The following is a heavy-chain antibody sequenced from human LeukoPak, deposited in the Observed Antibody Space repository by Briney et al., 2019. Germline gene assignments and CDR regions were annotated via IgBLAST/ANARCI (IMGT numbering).Heavy chain of an antibody. CDR3: ATGRYSSSSLNWFDP. J-gene: IGHJ5*02. CDR1: GYTLTELS. Sequence: ASVKVSCKVSGYTLTELSMHWVRQAPGKGLEWMGGFDPEDGETICAQKFQGRVTMTEDTSTDTAYMELSSLRSEDTAVYYCATGRYSSSSLNWFDPWGQGTLVTVSS. D-gene: IGHD6-6*01. V-gene: IGHV1-24*01. CDR2: FDPEDGET.